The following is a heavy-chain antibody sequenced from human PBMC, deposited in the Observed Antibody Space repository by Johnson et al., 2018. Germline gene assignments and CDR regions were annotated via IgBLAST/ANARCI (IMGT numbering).Heavy chain of an antibody. V-gene: IGHV3-66*01. J-gene: IGHJ6*03. CDR3: ARDAYYYSMDV. CDR1: GFTVSSNY. CDR2: IYGGGSP. Sequence: VQLVESGGGLVQPGGSLRLSCAASGFTVSSNYMSWVRQAPGKGLEWVSIIYGGGSPYYADSVKGRFTISRDKSKNTLFLQMNSLRAEDTAVYYCARDAYYYSMDVWAKGTTVTVSS.